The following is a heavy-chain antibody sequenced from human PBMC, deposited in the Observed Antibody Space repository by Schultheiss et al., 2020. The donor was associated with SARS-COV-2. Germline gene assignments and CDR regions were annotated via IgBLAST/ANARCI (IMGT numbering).Heavy chain of an antibody. J-gene: IGHJ4*02. CDR1: GFTFSTYG. CDR2: ISGSGGST. V-gene: IGHV3-23*01. CDR3: AKGHPWLSPFDY. Sequence: GESLKISCVVSGFTFSTYGMSWVRQAPGKGLEWVSAISGSGGSTYYADSVKGRFTISRDNSKNTLYLQMNSLRAEDTAVYYCAKGHPWLSPFDYWGQGTLVTVSS. D-gene: IGHD6-19*01.